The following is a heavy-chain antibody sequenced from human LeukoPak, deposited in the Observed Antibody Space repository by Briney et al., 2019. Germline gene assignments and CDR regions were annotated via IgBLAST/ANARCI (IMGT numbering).Heavy chain of an antibody. D-gene: IGHD4-11*01. J-gene: IGHJ2*01. CDR3: ARGRYSDYGSYWYFDL. CDR1: GGSISSYY. Sequence: SETLSLTCTVSGGSISSYYWSWIRQPPGKGLEWIGYIYYSGSTNYNPSLKSRVTISVDTSKNQFSLKLSSVTAADTAVYYCARGRYSDYGSYWYFDLWGRGTLVTVSS. V-gene: IGHV4-59*01. CDR2: IYYSGST.